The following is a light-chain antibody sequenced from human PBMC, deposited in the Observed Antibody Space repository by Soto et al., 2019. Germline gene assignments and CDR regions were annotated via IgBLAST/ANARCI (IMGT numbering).Light chain of an antibody. CDR2: GAS. CDR3: QQYNNWPPYMYT. J-gene: IGKJ2*01. Sequence: EIVMTQSPATLSVSPGERATLSCRASQSVSSNLAWYQQKPGQAPRLLIYGASTRATGIPARFSGIGSGTEFTLTISSLQSEDFAVYYFQQYNNWPPYMYTFGQGTKLEIK. CDR1: QSVSSN. V-gene: IGKV3-15*01.